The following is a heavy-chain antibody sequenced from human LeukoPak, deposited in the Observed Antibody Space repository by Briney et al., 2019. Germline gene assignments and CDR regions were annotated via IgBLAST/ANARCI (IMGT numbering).Heavy chain of an antibody. D-gene: IGHD3-16*02. CDR2: ISAYNGNT. J-gene: IGHJ4*02. V-gene: IGHV1-18*01. CDR3: ARGPYDYVWGSYRPYYFDY. Sequence: ASVKVSCKASGYTFTSYGISWVRQAPGQGLEWMGWISAYNGNTNYAQKLQGRVTMATDTSTSTAYMELRSLRSDDTAVYYCARGPYDYVWGSYRPYYFDYWGQGTLVTVSS. CDR1: GYTFTSYG.